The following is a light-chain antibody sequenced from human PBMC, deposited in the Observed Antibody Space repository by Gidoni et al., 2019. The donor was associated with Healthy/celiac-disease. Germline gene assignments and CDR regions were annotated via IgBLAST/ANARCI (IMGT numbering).Light chain of an antibody. V-gene: IGLV3-1*01. J-gene: IGLJ2*01. CDR2: QDT. CDR3: QAWDSSTVV. CDR1: KLGDKY. Sequence: SYELTQPPSVSVYPGQTASITCSGDKLGDKYACWYHQKPGQSPVLVIYQDTKRPSGIPERFSGSISGNTATLTISGTQAMDEADYYCQAWDSSTVVFGGGTKLTVL.